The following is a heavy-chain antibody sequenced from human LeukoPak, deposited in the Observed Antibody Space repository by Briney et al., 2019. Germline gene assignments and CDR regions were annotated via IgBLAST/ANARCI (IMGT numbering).Heavy chain of an antibody. Sequence: GGSLRLSCAASGFTFSSYEMNWVRQAPGKGLEWVSYISSSGSTIYYADSVKGRFTISRDNAKNSLYLQMNSLRAEDAAVYYCARLGFYDNSGYSGPRFDYWGQGTLVTVSS. V-gene: IGHV3-48*03. CDR1: GFTFSSYE. D-gene: IGHD3-22*01. J-gene: IGHJ4*02. CDR2: ISSSGSTI. CDR3: ARLGFYDNSGYSGPRFDY.